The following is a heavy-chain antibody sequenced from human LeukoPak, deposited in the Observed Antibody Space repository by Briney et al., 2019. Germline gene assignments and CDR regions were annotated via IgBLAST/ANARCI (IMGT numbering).Heavy chain of an antibody. CDR2: IYYSGST. Sequence: SETLSLTCTVSGGSISSYYWSWIRQPPGKGLEWIGYIYYSGSTNYNPSLESRVTISVDTSKNQFSLKLSSVTAADTAVYYCARGGGDFYSGSFDYWGQGTLVTVSS. J-gene: IGHJ4*02. CDR1: GGSISSYY. V-gene: IGHV4-59*01. D-gene: IGHD1-26*01. CDR3: ARGGGDFYSGSFDY.